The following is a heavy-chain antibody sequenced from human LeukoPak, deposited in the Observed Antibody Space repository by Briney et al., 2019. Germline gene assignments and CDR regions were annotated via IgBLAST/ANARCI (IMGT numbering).Heavy chain of an antibody. V-gene: IGHV1-18*01. CDR2: ISAYNGNT. Sequence: ASVKVSCKASGYTFTSYGISWVRQAPGQGLEWMGWISAYNGNTNYAQKLQGRVTMTTDTSTSTAYMELRSLRSDDTAVYYCARLYGKYYDSSGSWFDPWGQGTLVTVSS. CDR3: ARLYGKYYDSSGSWFDP. CDR1: GYTFTSYG. J-gene: IGHJ5*02. D-gene: IGHD3-22*01.